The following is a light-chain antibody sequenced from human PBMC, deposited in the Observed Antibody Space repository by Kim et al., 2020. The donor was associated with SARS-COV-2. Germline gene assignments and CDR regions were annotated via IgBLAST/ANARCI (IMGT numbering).Light chain of an antibody. J-gene: IGKJ1*01. CDR2: WAS. V-gene: IGKV4-1*01. CDR1: QSVLYSSNNKNY. CDR3: QQYYSTPRA. Sequence: ATINCKSGQSVLYSSNNKNYLAWYQQKPGQPPKLLIYWASTRESGVPDRFSGSGSGTDFTLTISSLQAEDVAVYYCQQYYSTPRAFGQVTKVDIK.